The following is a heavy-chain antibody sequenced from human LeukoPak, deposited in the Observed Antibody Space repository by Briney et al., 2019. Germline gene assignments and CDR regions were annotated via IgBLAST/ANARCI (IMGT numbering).Heavy chain of an antibody. CDR1: GFTFSSYS. D-gene: IGHD3-22*01. CDR3: ARDWEYSSGPFDY. J-gene: IGHJ4*02. Sequence: GSLRLSCAASGFTFSSYSMNWVRQAPGKGLEWVSYISSSSSTIYYADSVKGRFTISRDNAKNSLYLQMNSLRAEDTAVYYCARDWEYSSGPFDYWGQGTLITVSS. CDR2: ISSSSSTI. V-gene: IGHV3-48*01.